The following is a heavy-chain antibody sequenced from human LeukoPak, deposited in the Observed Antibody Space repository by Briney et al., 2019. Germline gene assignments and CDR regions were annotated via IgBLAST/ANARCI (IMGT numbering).Heavy chain of an antibody. Sequence: GGSLRLSCAASGFTFSSYAMSWVRQAPGKGLEWVSAISGSGGSTYYADSVKGRFTISRDNSKNTLYLQMNSLRAEDTAVYYCAKGYYYDSSGNPPLDYWGQGTLVTVSS. D-gene: IGHD3-22*01. CDR1: GFTFSSYA. J-gene: IGHJ4*02. V-gene: IGHV3-23*01. CDR2: ISGSGGST. CDR3: AKGYYYDSSGNPPLDY.